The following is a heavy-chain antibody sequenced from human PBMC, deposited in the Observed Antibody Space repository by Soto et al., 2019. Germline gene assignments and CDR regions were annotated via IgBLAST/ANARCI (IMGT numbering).Heavy chain of an antibody. CDR1: GGCISSGGYY. D-gene: IGHD4-4*01. CDR2: IYYSGST. CDR3: ARGQLNSNSEYFDY. V-gene: IGHV4-31*03. J-gene: IGHJ4*02. Sequence: PSETLSLTCTVSGGCISSGGYYWSWIRQHPGKGLEWIGYIYYSGSTYYNPSLKSRVTISVDTSKNQFSLKLSSVTAADTAVYYCARGQLNSNSEYFDYWGQGTLVTVSS.